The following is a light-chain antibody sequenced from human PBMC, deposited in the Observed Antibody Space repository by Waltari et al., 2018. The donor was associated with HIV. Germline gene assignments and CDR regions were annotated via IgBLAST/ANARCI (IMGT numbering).Light chain of an antibody. CDR2: KDI. V-gene: IGLV3-27*01. CDR1: ILAAKY. J-gene: IGLJ3*02. Sequence: SYELTQPSSVSVSPGQTARITCSGDILAAKYGRWFQQKPGQAPILLIYKDIERPSGIPERFSGSSSGTTVTLTISGAQVEDEADYYCFSTTDNNLGVFGGGTQLTVL. CDR3: FSTTDNNLGV.